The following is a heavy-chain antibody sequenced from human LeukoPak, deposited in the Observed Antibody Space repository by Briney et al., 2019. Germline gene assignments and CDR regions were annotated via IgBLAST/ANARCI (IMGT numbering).Heavy chain of an antibody. Sequence: ASVKVSFKASGYTFTGYYMHWVRPAPGQGLEWMGWINPNRGVTDNAQKFQGRVTMTRDTSLSTAYMEVSSLRSDGTAVYYCARDFGRAYGDKFDYWGQGTLVTVSS. V-gene: IGHV1-2*02. D-gene: IGHD4-17*01. J-gene: IGHJ4*02. CDR1: GYTFTGYY. CDR2: INPNRGVT. CDR3: ARDFGRAYGDKFDY.